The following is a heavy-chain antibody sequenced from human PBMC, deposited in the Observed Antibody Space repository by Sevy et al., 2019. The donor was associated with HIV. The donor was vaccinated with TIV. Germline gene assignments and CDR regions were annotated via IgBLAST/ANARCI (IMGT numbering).Heavy chain of an antibody. CDR3: ARDETWDAFDI. CDR1: GFTFSSYS. CDR2: ISGLSNYI. J-gene: IGHJ3*02. V-gene: IGHV3-21*01. Sequence: GGSLRLSCAASGFTFSSYSMNWVRQAPGKGLEWVSSISGLSNYIYYAHSVQGRFTISRDNAKNSLYLQMNSLTDEDTAVYYCARDETWDAFDIWGQGTMVTVSS.